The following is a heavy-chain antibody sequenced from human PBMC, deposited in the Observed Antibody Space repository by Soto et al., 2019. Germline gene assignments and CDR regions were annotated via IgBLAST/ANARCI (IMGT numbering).Heavy chain of an antibody. J-gene: IGHJ4*02. D-gene: IGHD3-3*01. V-gene: IGHV1-69*06. CDR2: IIPIFGTA. CDR1: GGTFSSYA. CDR3: ARAQYFWSGYYNYFDY. Sequence: SVKVSCKASGGTFSSYAISWVRQAPGEGLEWMGGIIPIFGTANYAQKFQGRVTITADKSTSTAYMELSSLRSEDTAVYYCARAQYFWSGYYNYFDYWGQGTLVTVSS.